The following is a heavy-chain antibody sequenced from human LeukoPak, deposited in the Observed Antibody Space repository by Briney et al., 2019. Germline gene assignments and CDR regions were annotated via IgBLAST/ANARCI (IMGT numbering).Heavy chain of an antibody. J-gene: IGHJ4*02. Sequence: ASVKVSCKASGYTFTSYGISWVRQAPGQGLEWMGWISACNGNTNYAQKLQGRVTMTTDTSTSTAYMELRSLRSDDTAVYYCATSLGATLYFDYWGQGTLVTVSS. V-gene: IGHV1-18*01. D-gene: IGHD1-26*01. CDR2: ISACNGNT. CDR1: GYTFTSYG. CDR3: ATSLGATLYFDY.